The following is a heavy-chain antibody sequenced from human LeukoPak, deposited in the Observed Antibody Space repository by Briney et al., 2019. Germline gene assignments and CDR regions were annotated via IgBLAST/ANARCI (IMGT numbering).Heavy chain of an antibody. J-gene: IGHJ6*03. CDR3: ARLCPDGVGSGSYTVGWGWMHYYYYYMDV. CDR1: GGSFSGYY. CDR2: INHSGST. Sequence: NPSETLSLTCAVYGGSFSGYYWSWIRQPPGKGLEWIGEINHSGSTNYNPSLKSRVTISVDTSKNQFSLKLSSVTAADTAVYYCARLCPDGVGSGSYTVGWGWMHYYYYYMDVWGKGTTVTISS. V-gene: IGHV4-34*01. D-gene: IGHD3-10*01.